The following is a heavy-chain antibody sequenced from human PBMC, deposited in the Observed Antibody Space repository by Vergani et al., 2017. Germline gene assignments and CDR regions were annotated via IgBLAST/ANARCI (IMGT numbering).Heavy chain of an antibody. D-gene: IGHD2-15*01. V-gene: IGHV4-38-2*01. CDR1: DSSIMTNPY. Sequence: QVQLQESGPGLVKPSETLTLTCDVSDSSIMTNPYWGWFRQSPGKGLELIGCIHHSGDTHYNSFLKSRVSISIVSSSKFSISLTSVTAADTAVYFCARGSCLSGSCYKPLFDYWGQGILVTVSS. CDR3: ARGSCLSGSCYKPLFDY. CDR2: IHHSGDT. J-gene: IGHJ4*02.